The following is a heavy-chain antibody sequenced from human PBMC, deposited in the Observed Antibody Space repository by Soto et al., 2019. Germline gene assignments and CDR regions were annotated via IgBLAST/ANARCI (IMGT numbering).Heavy chain of an antibody. CDR2: IYYSGSA. D-gene: IGHD6-6*01. J-gene: IGHJ4*02. CDR1: GASISSYH. Sequence: PSETLSLTCTVSGASISSYHWSWIRQTPGKGLEWIGYIYYSGSANYNPSLKSRVTFSVDTSKNQVSLKLSSVTAADTAVYYCAGDRIAARSPFDYWGQGTLVTVSS. V-gene: IGHV4-59*01. CDR3: AGDRIAARSPFDY.